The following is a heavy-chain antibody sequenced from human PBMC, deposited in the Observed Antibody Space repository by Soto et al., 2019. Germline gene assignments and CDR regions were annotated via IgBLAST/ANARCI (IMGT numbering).Heavy chain of an antibody. D-gene: IGHD3-9*01. Sequence: QVQLVQSGAEVKTPGSSVKVSCKASGGTFSSYSINWVRQAPGQGLEWMGRLIPMFGTTDYAQRFQGRVTFTADESTSTASMEVTNLTSEDTAVYYCARAVALTFTRFYDMDVWGQGTTVTVSS. V-gene: IGHV1-69*18. CDR3: ARAVALTFTRFYDMDV. CDR1: GGTFSSYS. CDR2: LIPMFGTT. J-gene: IGHJ6*02.